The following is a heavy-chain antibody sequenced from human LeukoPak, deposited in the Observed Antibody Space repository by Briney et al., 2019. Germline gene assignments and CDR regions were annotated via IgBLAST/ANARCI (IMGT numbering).Heavy chain of an antibody. CDR2: IYYSGST. CDR3: ARYRYCSSNTCHYYFDY. Sequence: SETLSLTCTVSGGSISSSTYYWGWIRQPPGKGLEWIGSIYYSGSTYYNPSLKSGVTISVDTSKNQFSLKLSSVTAADTAVYFCARYRYCSSNTCHYYFDYWGQGTLVTVSS. V-gene: IGHV4-39*01. J-gene: IGHJ4*02. D-gene: IGHD2-2*01. CDR1: GGSISSSTYY.